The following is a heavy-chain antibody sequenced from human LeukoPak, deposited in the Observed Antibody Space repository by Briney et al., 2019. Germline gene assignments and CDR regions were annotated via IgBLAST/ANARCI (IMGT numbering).Heavy chain of an antibody. J-gene: IGHJ4*02. V-gene: IGHV3-7*01. CDR3: ARDMGHYYGSGSYWDY. D-gene: IGHD3-10*01. CDR1: RFTFSSYW. Sequence: PGGSLRLSCAASRFTFSSYWMSWVRQAPGKGLEWVANIKQDGSEKYFVDSVKGRFTISRDNAKNSLYLQMNSLRAEDTAVYYCARDMGHYYGSGSYWDYWGQGTLVTVSS. CDR2: IKQDGSEK.